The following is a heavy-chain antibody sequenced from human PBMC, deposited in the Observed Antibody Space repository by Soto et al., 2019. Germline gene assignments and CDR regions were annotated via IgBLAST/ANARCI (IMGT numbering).Heavy chain of an antibody. CDR2: INPNSGGT. Sequence: QVQLVQSGAEVKKPGASVKVSCKASGYTFTGYYMHWVRQAPGQGLEWMGWINPNSGGTNYAQKFQGWVAMTRDTSISTAYMELSRLRSDDTAVYYCAILGGERCYCSGGSCPFDYWGQGTLVTVSS. D-gene: IGHD2-15*01. V-gene: IGHV1-2*04. CDR3: AILGGERCYCSGGSCPFDY. J-gene: IGHJ4*02. CDR1: GYTFTGYY.